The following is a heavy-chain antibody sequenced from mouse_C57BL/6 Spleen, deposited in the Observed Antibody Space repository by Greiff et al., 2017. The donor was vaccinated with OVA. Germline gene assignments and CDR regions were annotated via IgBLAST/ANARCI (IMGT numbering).Heavy chain of an antibody. D-gene: IGHD1-1*01. Sequence: QVQLQQPGTELVKPGASVKLSCKASGYTFTSYWMHWVKQRPGQGLGWIGNINPSNGGNNYNEKFKSKAKLPVDKSSSTAYMQLSSLTSEDSAVYYCAREDINWYFDVWGTGTTVTVSS. CDR2: INPSNGGN. V-gene: IGHV1-53*01. CDR3: AREDINWYFDV. J-gene: IGHJ1*03. CDR1: GYTFTSYW.